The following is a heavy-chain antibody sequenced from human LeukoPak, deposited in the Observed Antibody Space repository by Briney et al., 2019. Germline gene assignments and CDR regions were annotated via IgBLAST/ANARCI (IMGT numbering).Heavy chain of an antibody. J-gene: IGHJ5*02. CDR3: ARLAVDWFDP. V-gene: IGHV4-4*07. D-gene: IGHD6-19*01. CDR1: GGSISSYY. CDR2: IYNSGST. Sequence: SETLSLTSTVSGGSISSYYWSWIRQPAGKGLEWIGRIYNSGSTNYNPSLKSRVTMSVDTSKNQFSLKLSSGTAADTAVYYCARLAVDWFDPWGQGTLVTVSS.